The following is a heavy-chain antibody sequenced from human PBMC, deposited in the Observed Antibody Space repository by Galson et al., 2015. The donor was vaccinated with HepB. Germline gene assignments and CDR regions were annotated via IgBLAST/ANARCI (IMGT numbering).Heavy chain of an antibody. V-gene: IGHV1-18*01. Sequence: SVKVSCKASGYTFSSYSITWVRQAPGQGLEWVGWISPHNRYTNYAQNFQGSVTMTTDTSTNTAYMELRSLRSDDTAIYYCARGAVVVAVGATENNWFDPWGRGTLVTVSS. J-gene: IGHJ5*02. CDR3: ARGAVVVAVGATENNWFDP. D-gene: IGHD2-15*01. CDR2: ISPHNRYT. CDR1: GYTFSSYS.